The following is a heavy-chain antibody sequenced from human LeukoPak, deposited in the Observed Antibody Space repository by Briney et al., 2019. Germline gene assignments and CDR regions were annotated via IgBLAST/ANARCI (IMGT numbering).Heavy chain of an antibody. J-gene: IGHJ4*02. D-gene: IGHD6-6*01. CDR3: AREGVEYSSSSGLDY. V-gene: IGHV3-64*01. Sequence: GGSLRLSCAASGFTFSSYAMHWVRQATGKGLEYVSAISSNGGSTYYANSVKGRFTISRDNSKNTLYLQMGSLRAEDMAVYYCAREGVEYSSSSGLDYWGQGTLVTVSS. CDR1: GFTFSSYA. CDR2: ISSNGGST.